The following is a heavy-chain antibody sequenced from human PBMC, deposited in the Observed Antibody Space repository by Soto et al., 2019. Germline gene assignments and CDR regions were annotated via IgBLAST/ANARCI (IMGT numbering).Heavy chain of an antibody. D-gene: IGHD6-13*01. V-gene: IGHV3-21*01. CDR3: GNTGLGSRWSYYFDY. CDR1: GFTFSSYS. CDR2: ISSSSSYI. Sequence: EVQLVESGGGLVKPGGSLRLSCAASGFTFSSYSMNWVRQAPGKGLEWVSSISSSSSYIYYADSVEGRFTISRDNAKNSLYLQMNSLRAEDTAVYYCGNTGLGSRWSYYFDYWGQGTLVTVSS. J-gene: IGHJ4*02.